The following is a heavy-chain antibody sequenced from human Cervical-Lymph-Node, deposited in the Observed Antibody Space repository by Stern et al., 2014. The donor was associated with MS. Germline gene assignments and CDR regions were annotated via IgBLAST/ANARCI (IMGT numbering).Heavy chain of an antibody. J-gene: IGHJ4*02. V-gene: IGHV5-51*01. CDR3: ARQLSSEELDY. CDR2: ISPVDSDA. CDR1: GYSFTSYW. Sequence: EVQLVQSGAEVKKPGESLKISCKGSGYSFTSYWIAWVRQMPGKGLEWMGIISPVDSDARYSPSFQGQGTFSVDKSVGTAYVQWNSLKASDTAMYYCARQLSSEELDYWGQGTLVSVSS. D-gene: IGHD6-19*01.